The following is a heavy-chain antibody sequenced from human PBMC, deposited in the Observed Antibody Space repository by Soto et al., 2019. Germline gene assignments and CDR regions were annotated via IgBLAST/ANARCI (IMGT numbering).Heavy chain of an antibody. CDR3: ARVSPMDDSQPQSFDY. D-gene: IGHD3-10*01. CDR1: GGTFSSYA. CDR2: IIPIFGTA. Sequence: SVKVSCKASGGTFSSYAISWVRQAPGQGLEWMGGIIPIFGTANYAQKFQGRVTITADESTSTAYMELSSLRSEDTAVYYCARVSPMDDSQPQSFDYWGQGTLVTVSS. V-gene: IGHV1-69*13. J-gene: IGHJ4*02.